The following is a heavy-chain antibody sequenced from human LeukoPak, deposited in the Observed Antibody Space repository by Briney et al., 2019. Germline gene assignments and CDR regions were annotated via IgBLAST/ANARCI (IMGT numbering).Heavy chain of an antibody. CDR3: ARHFLGELPDMDV. CDR2: IDPSDSYT. CDR1: GYSFTRYL. V-gene: IGHV5-10-1*01. D-gene: IGHD1-26*01. J-gene: IGHJ6*02. Sequence: TGESLKISCRGSGYSFTRYLISWVRQMPGKGLEWMGRIDPSDSYTKYSPSFQGHVTISGVESISTAYLQWSSLKASDTAMYYCARHFLGELPDMDVWGQGTTVTVSS.